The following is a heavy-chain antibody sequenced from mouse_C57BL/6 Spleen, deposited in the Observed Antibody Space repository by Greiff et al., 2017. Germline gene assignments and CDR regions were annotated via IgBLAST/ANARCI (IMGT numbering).Heavy chain of an antibody. Sequence: EVKVVESGGGLVQPGGSLSLSCAASGFTFTDYYMSWVRQPPGKALEWLGFIRNKANGYTTEYSASVKGRFTISRDNSQSILYLQMNALRAEDSATYYCARAYYYGSYAMDYWGQGTSVTVSS. CDR1: GFTFTDYY. CDR3: ARAYYYGSYAMDY. CDR2: IRNKANGYTT. V-gene: IGHV7-3*01. D-gene: IGHD1-1*01. J-gene: IGHJ4*01.